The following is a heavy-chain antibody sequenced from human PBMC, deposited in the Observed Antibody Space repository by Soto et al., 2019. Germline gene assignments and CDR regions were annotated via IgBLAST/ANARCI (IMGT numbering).Heavy chain of an antibody. CDR2: ISAYNGNT. J-gene: IGHJ6*02. Sequence: SLNGSCNATGYTFIRYGINWVLQAPGQGLEWMGWISAYNGNTKYAQKYQGRVTMTTDKSTSTAYMDVSSLRSDDTAVYYCVRAAVAECYYCGMDVWGQGTTVTVSS. D-gene: IGHD6-19*01. CDR3: VRAAVAECYYCGMDV. V-gene: IGHV1-18*01. CDR1: GYTFIRYG.